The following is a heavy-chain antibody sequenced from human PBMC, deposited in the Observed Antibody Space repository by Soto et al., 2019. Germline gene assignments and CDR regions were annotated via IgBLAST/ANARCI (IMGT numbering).Heavy chain of an antibody. CDR1: GGTFSSYT. CDR3: ARSIFLQHDAFDI. D-gene: IGHD3-9*01. CDR2: IIPILGIA. Sequence: QVQLVQSGAEVKKPGSSVKVSCKASGGTFSSYTISWVRQAPGQGLEWMGRIIPILGIANYAQKFQGRVTITADKSTSTAYMELSSLRSEDTAVYYCARSIFLQHDAFDIWGQGTMVTVSS. J-gene: IGHJ3*02. V-gene: IGHV1-69*02.